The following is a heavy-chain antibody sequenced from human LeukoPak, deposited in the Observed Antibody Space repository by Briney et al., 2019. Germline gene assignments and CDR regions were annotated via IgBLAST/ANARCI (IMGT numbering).Heavy chain of an antibody. CDR3: AGGWELPLPGAFDI. CDR1: GGSFSGYY. V-gene: IGHV4-34*01. J-gene: IGHJ3*02. CDR2: IYYSGST. Sequence: SETLSLTCAVYGGSFSGYYWSWIRQPPGKGLEWIGSIYYSGSTYYNPSLKSRVTISVDTSKNQFSLKLSSVPAADTAVYYCAGGWELPLPGAFDIWGQGTMVTVSS. D-gene: IGHD1-26*01.